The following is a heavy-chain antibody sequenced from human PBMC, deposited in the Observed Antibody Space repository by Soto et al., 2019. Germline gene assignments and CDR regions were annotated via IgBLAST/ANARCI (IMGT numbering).Heavy chain of an antibody. CDR3: ARALTIFGVVMPLSGMDV. CDR1: GGTFSSYA. D-gene: IGHD3-3*01. CDR2: IIPIFGTA. Sequence: QVQLVQSGAEVKKPGSSVKVSYKASGGTFSSYAISWVRQAPGQGLEWMGGIIPIFGTANYAQKFQGRVTITADESTSTAYMELSSLRSEDTAVYYCARALTIFGVVMPLSGMDVWGQGTTVTVSS. J-gene: IGHJ6*02. V-gene: IGHV1-69*01.